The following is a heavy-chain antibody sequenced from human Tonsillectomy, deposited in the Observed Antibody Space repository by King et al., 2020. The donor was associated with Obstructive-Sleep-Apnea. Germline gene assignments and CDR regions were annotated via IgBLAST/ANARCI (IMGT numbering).Heavy chain of an antibody. CDR1: GGSFSGYY. D-gene: IGHD3-10*01. J-gene: IGHJ4*02. V-gene: IGHV4-34*01. CDR3: ARGSITMVRGVMSDY. Sequence: VQLQQWGAGLLKPSETLSLTCAVDGGSFSGYYWSWIRQPPGKGLEGIGEINHSGSTNYNPSLKSLVTIAVDTSKNQFSLKLSSVTAADTAVYYCARGSITMVRGVMSDYWGREPWSPSPQ. CDR2: INHSGST.